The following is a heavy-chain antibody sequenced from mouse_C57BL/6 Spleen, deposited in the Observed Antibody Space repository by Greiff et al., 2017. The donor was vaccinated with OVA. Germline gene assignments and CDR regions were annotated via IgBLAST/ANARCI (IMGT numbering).Heavy chain of an antibody. J-gene: IGHJ4*01. V-gene: IGHV1-54*01. Sequence: VQLQESGAELVRPGTSVKVSCKASGYAFTNYLIEWVKQRPGQGLEWIGVINPGSGGTNYNEKFKGKATLTADKSSSTAYMQLSSLTSEDSAVYFCARGDYSNSYAMDYWGQGTSVTVSS. D-gene: IGHD2-5*01. CDR2: INPGSGGT. CDR3: ARGDYSNSYAMDY. CDR1: GYAFTNYL.